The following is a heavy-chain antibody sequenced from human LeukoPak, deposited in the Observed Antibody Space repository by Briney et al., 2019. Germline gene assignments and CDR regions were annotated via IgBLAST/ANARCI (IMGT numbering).Heavy chain of an antibody. Sequence: GGSLRLSCAASGFTFSSYGMSWVRQAPGKGLEWVSGISPGGGPTCYADSVKGRFTISRDDSKNTLYLQMKNLRAEDTAVYYCAKDGAWLRFDDWGQGILVTVSS. V-gene: IGHV3-23*01. CDR3: AKDGAWLRFDD. CDR1: GFTFSSYG. D-gene: IGHD5-12*01. J-gene: IGHJ4*02. CDR2: ISPGGGPT.